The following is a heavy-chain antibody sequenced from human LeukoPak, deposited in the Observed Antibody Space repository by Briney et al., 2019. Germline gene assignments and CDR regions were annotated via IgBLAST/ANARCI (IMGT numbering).Heavy chain of an antibody. CDR3: ARHILSITIFGVVGLGFDP. D-gene: IGHD3-3*01. V-gene: IGHV4-39*01. CDR2: IYYSGST. Sequence: PSETLSLTCTVSGGSISSSSYYWGWLRQPPGKGLEWIWRIYYSGSTYYNPSLKSRVTISVDTSKNQFSLKLSSVTAADTAVYYCARHILSITIFGVVGLGFDPWGQGTLVTVSS. J-gene: IGHJ5*02. CDR1: GGSISSSSYY.